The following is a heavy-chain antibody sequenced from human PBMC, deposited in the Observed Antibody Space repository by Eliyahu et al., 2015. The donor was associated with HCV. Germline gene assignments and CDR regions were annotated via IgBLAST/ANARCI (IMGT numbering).Heavy chain of an antibody. J-gene: IGHJ6*02. CDR2: LSGDGGST. V-gene: IGHV3-43*02. Sequence: EVQLVESGGGVVQPGGSXRLSCXXXGFTIDDYAMHWVRQAPGKGLEWVSLLSGDGGSTDYADSVKGRFTISRDSSRNSLYVHMNNLRSEDTALYYCARTSGSYGMDVWGQGTTVTVSS. CDR3: ARTSGSYGMDV. CDR1: GFTIDDYA. D-gene: IGHD1-26*01.